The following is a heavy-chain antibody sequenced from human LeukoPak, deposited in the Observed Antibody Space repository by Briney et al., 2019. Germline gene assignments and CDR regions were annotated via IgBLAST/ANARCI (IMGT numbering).Heavy chain of an antibody. CDR1: GFIFSSYA. CDR3: ATRGAYSSSWSLHY. Sequence: GGSLRLSCAASGFIFSSYAMSWVRQAPGKGLALVSAISGSGGGTYYADSVKGRFTIPRDNSKNTLYLQMNSLRAEDTAVYYCATRGAYSSSWSLHYWGQGTLVTVSS. V-gene: IGHV3-23*01. D-gene: IGHD6-13*01. CDR2: ISGSGGGT. J-gene: IGHJ4*02.